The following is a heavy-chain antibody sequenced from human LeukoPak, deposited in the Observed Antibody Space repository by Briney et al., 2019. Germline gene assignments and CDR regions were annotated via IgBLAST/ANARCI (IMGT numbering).Heavy chain of an antibody. V-gene: IGHV4-61*02. J-gene: IGHJ4*02. CDR1: GDSTSSGPYF. CDR3: AREGSIYYYDSSGYLGY. D-gene: IGHD3-22*01. Sequence: PSETLSLTCTVSGDSTSSGPYFWSWIRQPTGKGLEWIVRIYSGGRTTYNPSLKSRVTISVDTSKNQFSLKLSSVTAADTAVYYCAREGSIYYYDSSGYLGYWGQGPLVTVSS. CDR2: IYSGGRT.